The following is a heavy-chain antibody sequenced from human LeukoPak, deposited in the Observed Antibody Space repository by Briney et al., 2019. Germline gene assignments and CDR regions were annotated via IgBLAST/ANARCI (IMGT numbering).Heavy chain of an antibody. CDR1: GFSFCNYA. CDR2: ISGTGGAT. CDR3: VKDPRDTYGTNWFVS. J-gene: IGHJ5*01. D-gene: IGHD2-21*01. V-gene: IGHV3-23*01. Sequence: PGGSLRLSCVASGFSFCNYAMSWVRQAPGKGLQWVSQISGTGGATWYAGFSRDRFTISRDNSKQTRYRQMSGLRVEDTAMYYCVKDPRDTYGTNWFVSWGQGTLLIVSS.